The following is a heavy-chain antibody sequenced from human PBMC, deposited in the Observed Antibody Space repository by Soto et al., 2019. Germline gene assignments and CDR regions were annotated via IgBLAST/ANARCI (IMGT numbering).Heavy chain of an antibody. CDR2: IYYSGST. D-gene: IGHD3-9*01. J-gene: IGHJ3*02. V-gene: IGHV4-39*01. CDR1: GGSISSSSYY. Sequence: SETLSLTCTVSGGSISSSSYYWGWIRQPPGKGLEWIGSIYYSGSTYYNPSLKSRVTISVDTSKNQFSLKLSSVTAADTAVYYCARHTRYFDWQVAFDIWGQGTMVTVSS. CDR3: ARHTRYFDWQVAFDI.